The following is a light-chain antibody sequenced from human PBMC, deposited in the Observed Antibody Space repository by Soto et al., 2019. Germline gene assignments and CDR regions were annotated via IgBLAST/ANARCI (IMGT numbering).Light chain of an antibody. V-gene: IGKV3-20*01. CDR2: GAS. J-gene: IGKJ1*01. CDR3: QQYGSSPWT. CDR1: QSVSSSY. Sequence: EIVLTQSPGTLSLSPGERATLSCRASQSVSSSYLAWYQQKPGQAPRLLIYGASSRATGIPDRFSGSGSGTDFTLTISRLEPEDFAVYYCQQYGSSPWTFGQWTKVELQ.